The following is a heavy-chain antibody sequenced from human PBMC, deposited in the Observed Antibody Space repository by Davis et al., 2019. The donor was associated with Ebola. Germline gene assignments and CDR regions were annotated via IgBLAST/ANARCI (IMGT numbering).Heavy chain of an antibody. V-gene: IGHV4-61*01. D-gene: IGHD6-19*01. J-gene: IGHJ3*02. CDR2: IYNSGST. Sequence: MPSETLSLTCTVSGGSVSSGSYYWSWIRQPPGKGLEWIGYIYNSGSTNYKPSLKSRVTISVATSKNQFSLKLSSVTAADTAVYYCAREAAGDAFDIWGQGTMVTVSS. CDR3: AREAAGDAFDI. CDR1: GGSVSSGSYY.